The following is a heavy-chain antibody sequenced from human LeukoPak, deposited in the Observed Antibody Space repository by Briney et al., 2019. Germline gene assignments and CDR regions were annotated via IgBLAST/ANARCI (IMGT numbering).Heavy chain of an antibody. V-gene: IGHV1-69*05. D-gene: IGHD2-2*02. CDR2: IIPIFGTA. CDR3: ARSRETGIQPGAFDY. J-gene: IGHJ4*02. Sequence: SVKVSCKASGGTFSSYAISWVRQAPGQGLEWMGGIIPIFGTANYAQKFQGRVTITTDESTSTAYMELSSLRSEDTAVYYCARSRETGIQPGAFDYWGQGTLVTVSS. CDR1: GGTFSSYA.